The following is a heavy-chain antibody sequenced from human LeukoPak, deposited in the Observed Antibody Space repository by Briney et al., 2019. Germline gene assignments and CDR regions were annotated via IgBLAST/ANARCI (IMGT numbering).Heavy chain of an antibody. CDR2: IYSGGST. D-gene: IGHD3-10*01. CDR1: GFTVSSNY. V-gene: IGHV3-66*01. J-gene: IGHJ4*02. CDR3: AKDRRYGSGSYSLYYFDY. Sequence: GGSLRLSCAASGFTVSSNYMSWVRQAPGKGLEWVSVIYSGGSTYYADSVKGRFTISRDNSKNTLYLQMNSLRAEDTAVYYCAKDRRYGSGSYSLYYFDYWGQGTLVTVSS.